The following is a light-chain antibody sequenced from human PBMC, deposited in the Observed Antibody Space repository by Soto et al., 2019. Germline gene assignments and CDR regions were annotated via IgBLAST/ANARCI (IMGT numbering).Light chain of an antibody. V-gene: IGLV2-14*01. CDR1: SSDVGGYNY. Sequence: QSALTQPASVSGSPGQSITISCTGTSSDVGGYNYVSWYQQHPGKAPKLTIYDVSNRPPGVSNRFSGSKSGNTASLTISGLQAEDEADYYCSSYTSSSTFYVFGTGTKVTVL. J-gene: IGLJ1*01. CDR3: SSYTSSSTFYV. CDR2: DVS.